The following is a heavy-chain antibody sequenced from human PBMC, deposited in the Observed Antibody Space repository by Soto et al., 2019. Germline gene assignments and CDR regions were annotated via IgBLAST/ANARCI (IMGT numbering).Heavy chain of an antibody. J-gene: IGHJ4*02. V-gene: IGHV1-18*01. CDR3: ARGPGDYVWGSYHFDY. CDR1: GYTFTSYG. Sequence: QVQLVQSGAEVKKPGASVKVSCKASGYTFTSYGISWVRQAPGQGLEWMGWISAYNGNTNYAQKLQGRVTMTTDTTTNXADMELRSLRSDDTAVYYCARGPGDYVWGSYHFDYWGQGTLVTVSS. CDR2: ISAYNGNT. D-gene: IGHD3-16*02.